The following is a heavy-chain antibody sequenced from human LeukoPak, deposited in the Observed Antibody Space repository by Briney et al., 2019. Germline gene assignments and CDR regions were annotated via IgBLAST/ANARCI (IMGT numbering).Heavy chain of an antibody. D-gene: IGHD3-22*01. CDR2: ISTTSSTI. CDR3: ARDADTSSRYSRFDY. CDR1: GFTFSSYS. V-gene: IGHV3-48*04. J-gene: IGHJ4*02. Sequence: GGSLRLSWAASGFTFSSYSMNWVRQAPGKGLEWVSYISTTSSTIYYADSVKGRFTVSRDNAKNTVYLQMNSLRAEDTAVYYCARDADTSSRYSRFDYWGQGTLVAVSS.